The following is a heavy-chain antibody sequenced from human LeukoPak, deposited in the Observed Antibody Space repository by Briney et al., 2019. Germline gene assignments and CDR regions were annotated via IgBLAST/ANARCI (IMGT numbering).Heavy chain of an antibody. CDR3: ARSGQRAYGRFWFDP. J-gene: IGHJ5*02. CDR2: IYPGDSDT. D-gene: IGHD2-15*01. V-gene: IGHV5-51*01. CDR1: GYSFTSYW. Sequence: GESLKISCKGSGYSFTSYWIGWVRQMPGKGLEWMGIIYPGDSDTRYSPSFQGRVTISADKSISTAYLQWSSLKASDTAIYYCARSGQRAYGRFWFDPWGQGTLVTVSS.